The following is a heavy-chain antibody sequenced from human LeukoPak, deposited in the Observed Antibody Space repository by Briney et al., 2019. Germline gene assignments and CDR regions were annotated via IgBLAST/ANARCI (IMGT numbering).Heavy chain of an antibody. D-gene: IGHD1-14*01. CDR2: IGPTGSDR. J-gene: IGHJ4*02. CDR3: ATETNGRHYDY. Sequence: GGSLRLSCTASGLTFSTSGFNWVRQAPGKGLEWVASIGPTGSDRYHADSIKGRFTISRGNASNFLYLQMNSLRAEDTAVYYCATETNGRHYDYWGQGTLLTVSS. CDR1: GLTFSTSG. V-gene: IGHV3-21*06.